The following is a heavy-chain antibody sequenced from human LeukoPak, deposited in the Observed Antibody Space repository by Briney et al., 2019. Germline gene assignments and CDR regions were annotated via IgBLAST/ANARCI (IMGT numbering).Heavy chain of an antibody. V-gene: IGHV3-7*01. Sequence: PGGSLRLSCAASGFIFSSYSMSWVRQAPGKGLEWVANIKYDGDEEYYVDSVKGRFTISRDNAKSSLYLQLNSLRVEDTAVYYCKSGGAAPGSFDNWGQGTLVTVSP. CDR3: KSGGAAPGSFDN. D-gene: IGHD6-13*01. J-gene: IGHJ4*02. CDR2: IKYDGDEE. CDR1: GFIFSSYS.